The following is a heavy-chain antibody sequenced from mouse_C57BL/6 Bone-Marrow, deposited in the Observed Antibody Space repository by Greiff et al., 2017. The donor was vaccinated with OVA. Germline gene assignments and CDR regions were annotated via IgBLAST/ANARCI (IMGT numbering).Heavy chain of an antibody. J-gene: IGHJ3*01. V-gene: IGHV1-50*01. CDR2: IDPSDSYT. CDR3: ASAVFAY. Sequence: VQLQQPGAELVKPGASVKLSCKASGYTFTSYWMQWVKQRPGQGLEWIGEIDPSDSYTNYNQKFKGKATLTVDTSSSTAYMQLNSLTSEDSAVYYCASAVFAYWGQGTLDTVSA. CDR1: GYTFTSYW.